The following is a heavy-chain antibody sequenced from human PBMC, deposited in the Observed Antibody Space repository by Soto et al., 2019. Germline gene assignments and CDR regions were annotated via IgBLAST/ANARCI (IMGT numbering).Heavy chain of an antibody. CDR1: GGSISSGGYS. Sequence: SETLSLTCAVSGGSISSGGYSWSWIRQPPGKGLEWIGYIYHSGSTNYNPSLKSRVTISVDRSKNQFSLKLSSVTAADTAVYYCARVPDRLGQGTLVTVSS. J-gene: IGHJ5*02. CDR2: IYHSGST. V-gene: IGHV4-30-2*01. CDR3: ARVPDR. D-gene: IGHD2-2*01.